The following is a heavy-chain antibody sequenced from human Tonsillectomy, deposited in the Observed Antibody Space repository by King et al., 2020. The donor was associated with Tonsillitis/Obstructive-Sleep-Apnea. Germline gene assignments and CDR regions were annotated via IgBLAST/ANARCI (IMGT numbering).Heavy chain of an antibody. D-gene: IGHD3-22*01. CDR3: ARDQHYYDSSGFDY. J-gene: IGHJ4*02. V-gene: IGHV1-2*04. CDR1: GYTFTGYY. CDR2: INPNSGVT. Sequence: QLVQSGAEVKKPGASVKVSCKASGYTFTGYYMHWVRQAPGQGLEWMGWINPNSGVTNYAQKFQGWVTMTRDTSISTAYMELSRLRSDDTAVYYCARDQHYYDSSGFDYWGQGTLVTVSS.